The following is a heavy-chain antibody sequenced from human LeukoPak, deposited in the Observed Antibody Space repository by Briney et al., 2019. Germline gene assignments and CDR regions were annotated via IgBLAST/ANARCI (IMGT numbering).Heavy chain of an antibody. CDR1: GGSISSGSYY. V-gene: IGHV4-61*02. D-gene: IGHD1-1*01. Sequence: PSQTLSLTXTVSGGSISSGSYYWSWIRQPAGKGLEWIGRIHTSGSTHYNPSLKSRVTISVDTSKNQFSLKLSSVTAADTAVYYCARAYNWNDSNDYWGQGTLVTVSS. J-gene: IGHJ4*02. CDR2: IHTSGST. CDR3: ARAYNWNDSNDY.